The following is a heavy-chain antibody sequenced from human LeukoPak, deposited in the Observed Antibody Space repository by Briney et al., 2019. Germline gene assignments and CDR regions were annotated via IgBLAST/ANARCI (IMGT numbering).Heavy chain of an antibody. J-gene: IGHJ6*02. V-gene: IGHV3-48*01. CDR2: ISSSSSTI. CDR3: AREYSSSWMEYYGMDV. D-gene: IGHD6-13*01. CDR1: GFTFSSYS. Sequence: GGSLRLSCAASGFTFSSYSMNWVRQAPGKGLEWVSYISSSSSTIYYADSVKGRFTISRDNAKNSLYLQMNSLRAEDTAVYYCAREYSSSWMEYYGMDVWGQGTTVTVSS.